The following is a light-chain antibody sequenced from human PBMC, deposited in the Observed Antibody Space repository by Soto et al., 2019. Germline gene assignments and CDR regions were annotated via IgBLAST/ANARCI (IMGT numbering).Light chain of an antibody. V-gene: IGLV2-14*01. CDR3: SSYTSSSTNYV. J-gene: IGLJ1*01. Sequence: QSVLTQPASVSGSPGQSITISCTGTSSDVGGYNYVSWYQQHPGKAPKLMIYDVSNRPSGVSNRFSGSKSGNTASLTIFGLQAEDEADYYCSSYTSSSTNYVFGTGTRSPS. CDR1: SSDVGGYNY. CDR2: DVS.